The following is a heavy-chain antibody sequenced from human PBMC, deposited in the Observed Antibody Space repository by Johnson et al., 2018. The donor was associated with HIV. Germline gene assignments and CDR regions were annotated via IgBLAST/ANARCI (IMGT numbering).Heavy chain of an antibody. Sequence: VQLVESGGGVVQPGRSLRLSCAASGFTFDDYTMHWVRQAPGKGLEWVSLISWDGDRTYYADSVKGRFTISRDNSENTLYLQMNSLKAEDTAFYYCVSAGAHLAWVAFDVWGQGTAVTVSS. CDR1: GFTFDDYT. V-gene: IGHV3-43*01. CDR3: VSAGAHLAWVAFDV. CDR2: ISWDGDRT. D-gene: IGHD3-10*01. J-gene: IGHJ3*01.